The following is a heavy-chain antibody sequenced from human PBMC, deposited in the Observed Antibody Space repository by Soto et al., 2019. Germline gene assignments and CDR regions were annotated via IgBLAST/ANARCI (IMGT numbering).Heavy chain of an antibody. Sequence: GGSLRLSCAASGFTFSSYGMHWVRQAPGKGLEWVAVISYDGSNKYYADSVKGRFTISRDNSKNTLYLQMNSLRAEDTAVYYCAKERIAAAGSYYYHYGMDVWGQGTTVTXSS. CDR3: AKERIAAAGSYYYHYGMDV. CDR1: GFTFSSYG. CDR2: ISYDGSNK. J-gene: IGHJ6*02. V-gene: IGHV3-30*18. D-gene: IGHD6-13*01.